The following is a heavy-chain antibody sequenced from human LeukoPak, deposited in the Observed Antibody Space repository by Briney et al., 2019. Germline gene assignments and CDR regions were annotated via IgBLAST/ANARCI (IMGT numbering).Heavy chain of an antibody. CDR3: ARVESWEHSGSSQDAFDI. V-gene: IGHV1-46*01. CDR1: GYIFSSYY. CDR2: INPSGGSI. J-gene: IGHJ3*02. Sequence: ASVKVSCKASGYIFSSYYMYWVRQAPGQGLEWMGIINPSGGSIRYAQKFQGRVTMTRDTSTSTVYMELSSLRSEDTAVYYCARVESWEHSGSSQDAFDIWGQGTMVTVSS. D-gene: IGHD1-26*01.